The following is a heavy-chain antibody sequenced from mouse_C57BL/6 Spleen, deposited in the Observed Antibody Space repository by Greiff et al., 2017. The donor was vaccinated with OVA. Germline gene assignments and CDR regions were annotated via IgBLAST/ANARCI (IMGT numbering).Heavy chain of an antibody. Sequence: VQLQQSGAELMKPGASVKLSCKATGYTFTGYWIEWVKQRPGHGLEWIGEIVPGSGSTNYNEKFKGKATFTADTSSNTAYMQLSRLTTEDSATYDCARKRARTNHWYLDVWGTGTTVTVSS. J-gene: IGHJ1*03. CDR3: ARKRARTNHWYLDV. CDR1: GYTFTGYW. V-gene: IGHV1-9*01. CDR2: IVPGSGST. D-gene: IGHD3-1*01.